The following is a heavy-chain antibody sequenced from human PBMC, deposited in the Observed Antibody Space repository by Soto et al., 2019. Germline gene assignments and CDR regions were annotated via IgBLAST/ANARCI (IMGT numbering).Heavy chain of an antibody. V-gene: IGHV4-39*01. CDR2: FYYSGST. CDR3: ARLYGGSLFDY. Sequence: QLQLQESGPGLVKPSETLSLTCTVSGGSISSSSYYWGWIRQPPGKGLEWIGSFYYSGSTYYNPSPKSPVTISVDTSKNPFSLKLSSVTDADTAVYYCARLYGGSLFDYWGPGTLVTVSS. J-gene: IGHJ4*02. CDR1: GGSISSSSYY. D-gene: IGHD2-15*01.